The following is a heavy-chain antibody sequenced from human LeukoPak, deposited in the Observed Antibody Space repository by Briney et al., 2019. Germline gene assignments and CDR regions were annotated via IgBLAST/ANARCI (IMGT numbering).Heavy chain of an antibody. CDR2: ISTDESST. V-gene: IGHV3-74*01. CDR3: VRAGGGSSRMAFDP. CDR1: GFTFSSYW. Sequence: GGSLRLSCADSGFTFSSYWMHWVRQAPGKGLGWVSCISTDESSTRYADSVKGRFTISRDNAKNTLYLQMNSLRVEDTALYYCVRAGGGSSRMAFDPWGQGTLVTVSS. J-gene: IGHJ5*02. D-gene: IGHD2-15*01.